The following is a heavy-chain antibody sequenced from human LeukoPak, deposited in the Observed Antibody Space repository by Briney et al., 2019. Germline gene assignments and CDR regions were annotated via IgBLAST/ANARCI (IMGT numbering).Heavy chain of an antibody. CDR2: IYTSGST. CDR3: VRQFDY. J-gene: IGHJ4*02. CDR1: GASINSDDYY. Sequence: PSQTLSLTCSVSGASINSDDYYWSWVRQPAGKGLEWIGRIYTSGSTDYNPSLKSRVTISVDTSKNQFSLRLSSVTAVDTAVYYCVRQFDYWGQGTLVTVSS. V-gene: IGHV4-61*02.